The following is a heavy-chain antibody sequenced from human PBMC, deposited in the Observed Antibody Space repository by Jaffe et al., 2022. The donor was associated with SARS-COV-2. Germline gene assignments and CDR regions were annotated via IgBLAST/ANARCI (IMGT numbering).Heavy chain of an antibody. CDR3: ARAIPLNYDSSGYYSVGWFDP. D-gene: IGHD3-22*01. V-gene: IGHV4-59*01. CDR1: GGSISSYY. J-gene: IGHJ5*02. Sequence: QVQLQESGPGLVKPSETLSLTCTVSGGSISSYYWSWIRQPPGKGLEWIGYIYYSGSTNYNPSLKSRVTISVDTSKNQFSLKLSSVTAADTAVYYCARAIPLNYDSSGYYSVGWFDPWGQGTLVTVSS. CDR2: IYYSGST.